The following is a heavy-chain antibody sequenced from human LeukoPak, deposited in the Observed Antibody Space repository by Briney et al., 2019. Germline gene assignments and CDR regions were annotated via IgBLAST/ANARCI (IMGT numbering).Heavy chain of an antibody. J-gene: IGHJ6*03. D-gene: IGHD6-13*01. V-gene: IGHV3-30*02. CDR2: IRYDGSNK. CDR1: GFTFSSYG. CDR3: ARSQKLDHYYYSYMDV. Sequence: GGSLRLSCAASGFTFSSYGMHWVRQAPGKGLEWVAFIRYDGSNKYYADSVKGRFTISRDNSKNTLYLQMNSLRAEDTAVYYCARSQKLDHYYYSYMDVWGKGTTVTVSS.